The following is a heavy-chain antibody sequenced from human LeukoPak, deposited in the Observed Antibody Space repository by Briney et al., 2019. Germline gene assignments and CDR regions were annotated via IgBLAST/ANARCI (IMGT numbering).Heavy chain of an antibody. V-gene: IGHV4-59*13. CDR2: VYYSGNT. D-gene: IGHD6-19*01. CDR3: ARVGSGSFDY. J-gene: IGHJ4*02. CDR1: GGSICSYY. Sequence: PSETLSLTCNLSGGSICSYYWSWIPHPPGEGLEWMGYVYYSGNTNYNPSLKSRVTILIDTPKHQVSLKLSSVTAADTAVYYCARVGSGSFDYWGQGTLVTVSS.